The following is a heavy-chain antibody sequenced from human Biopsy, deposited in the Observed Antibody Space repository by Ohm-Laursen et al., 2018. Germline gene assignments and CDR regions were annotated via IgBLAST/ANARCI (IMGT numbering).Heavy chain of an antibody. CDR1: GGSISSSTTYY. CDR3: ARDRGYYSDRTVPGYFDL. CDR2: IYNTETT. V-gene: IGHV4-39*07. Sequence: SETLSLTCTVSGGSISSSTTYYWAWLRQPPGKGLEWIGSIYNTETTFYNPSLKSRVTISVDTSKNHFSLRLRSVTPADTAIYYCARDRGYYSDRTVPGYFDLWGRGTLVTVSS. J-gene: IGHJ2*01. D-gene: IGHD3-22*01.